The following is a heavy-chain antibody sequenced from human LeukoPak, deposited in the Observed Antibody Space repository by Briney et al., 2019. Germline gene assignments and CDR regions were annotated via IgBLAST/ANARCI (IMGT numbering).Heavy chain of an antibody. D-gene: IGHD1/OR15-1a*01. CDR1: GFTFSGYW. CDR3: ARDPRNKGFDP. J-gene: IGHJ5*02. CDR2: IKGDGSDT. V-gene: IGHV3-74*01. Sequence: GGSVRLSCAASGFTFSGYWMHWARQAPGKGLVWVACIKGDGSDTGYADSVKGRFTISRDNARNMLYLQMNSLRVEDTAVYYCARDPRNKGFDPWGQGTLVTVSA.